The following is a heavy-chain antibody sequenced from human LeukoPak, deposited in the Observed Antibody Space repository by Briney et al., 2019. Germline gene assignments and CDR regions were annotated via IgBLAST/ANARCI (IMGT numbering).Heavy chain of an antibody. CDR2: IYYSGST. D-gene: IGHD5-12*01. CDR1: GGSMSSYY. V-gene: IGHV4-59*01. Sequence: SETLSLTCTVSGGSMSSYYWSWIRQSPGEGLEWIGHIYYSGSTNYNPSLQSRATLSVDTSKNQFFLKLNSVSAADTAVYYCARDTSAYQTPEIWGQGTMVTVSS. CDR3: ARDTSAYQTPEI. J-gene: IGHJ3*02.